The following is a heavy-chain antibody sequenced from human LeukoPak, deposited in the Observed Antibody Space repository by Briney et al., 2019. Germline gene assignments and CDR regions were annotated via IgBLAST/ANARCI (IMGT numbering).Heavy chain of an antibody. CDR3: ARSAAHDYFDY. CDR2: IYYSGST. J-gene: IGHJ4*02. V-gene: IGHV4-59*01. Sequence: PSETLSLTCTVACGPISSYYWRWIRQPPGKGLEWIGYIYYSGSTNYNPSLKSRVTISVDTSKNQFSLKLSSVTAADTAVYYCARSAAHDYFDYWGQGTLVTVSS. CDR1: CGPISSYY. D-gene: IGHD6-13*01.